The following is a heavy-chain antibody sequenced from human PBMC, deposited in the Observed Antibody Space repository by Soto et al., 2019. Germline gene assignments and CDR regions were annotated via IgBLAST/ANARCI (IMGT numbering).Heavy chain of an antibody. D-gene: IGHD3-10*01. CDR1: GGSISSYY. Sequence: SETLSLTCTVSGGSISSYYWSWIRQPPGKGPEWIGYIYYSGSTNYNPSLKSRVTISVDTSKNQLSLKLSSVTAADTAVYYCARDRFGGNYWGQGTLVTVSS. J-gene: IGHJ4*02. V-gene: IGHV4-59*01. CDR2: IYYSGST. CDR3: ARDRFGGNY.